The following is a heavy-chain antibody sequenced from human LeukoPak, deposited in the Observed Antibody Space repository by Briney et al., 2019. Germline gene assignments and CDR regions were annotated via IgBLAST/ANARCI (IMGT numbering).Heavy chain of an antibody. D-gene: IGHD3-16*02. CDR3: AKTAGGSIYGYIEY. J-gene: IGHJ4*02. CDR2: ISGNDGST. Sequence: GGSLRLSCAASGFTLTNNAMSWVRQAPGKGLEWVSVISGNDGSTYYVHSVKGRFTISRDNSRNTLYLQMNSLRAEDTAIYNCAKTAGGSIYGYIEYWGQGILVTVSS. CDR1: GFTLTNNA. V-gene: IGHV3-23*01.